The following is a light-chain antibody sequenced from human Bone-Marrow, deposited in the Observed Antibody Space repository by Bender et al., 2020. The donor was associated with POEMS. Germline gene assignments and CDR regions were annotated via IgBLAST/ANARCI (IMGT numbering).Light chain of an antibody. CDR3: AAWEDSLNGWV. Sequence: QSVLTPPPSASGTPGQRVTISCSGSSSNIGTNPVNWYQQLPGTAPKLLIYINNQRPSGVPDRFSGSKSGTSASLATSGLQSEDEADYYCAAWEDSLNGWVFGGGTKLTVL. CDR2: INN. J-gene: IGLJ3*02. CDR1: SSNIGTNP. V-gene: IGLV1-44*01.